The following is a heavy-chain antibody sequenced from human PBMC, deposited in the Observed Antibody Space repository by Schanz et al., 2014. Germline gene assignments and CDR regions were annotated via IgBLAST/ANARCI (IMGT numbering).Heavy chain of an antibody. CDR2: IYTSGST. J-gene: IGHJ4*02. V-gene: IGHV4-4*07. D-gene: IGHD4-4*01. Sequence: QVQLQESGPGLVKPSETLSLTCTVSGGSISSYYWSWIRQPAGKGLEWIRRIYTSGSTNYNPSLKGRVTMSEDTSKTQSSLKLAPGTAADTAVYYCARGGEVTFDYWGQGTLVTVSS. CDR3: ARGGEVTFDY. CDR1: GGSISSYY.